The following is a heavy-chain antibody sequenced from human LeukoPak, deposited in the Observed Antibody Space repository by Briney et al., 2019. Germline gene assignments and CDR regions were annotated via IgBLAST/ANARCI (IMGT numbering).Heavy chain of an antibody. CDR3: ARDRDIVATINSKTDAFDI. CDR1: GYTFSSYW. CDR2: INSDGSST. D-gene: IGHD5-12*01. V-gene: IGHV3-74*01. Sequence: PGGSLRLSCAASGYTFSSYWMHWVRQAPGKGLVWVSRINSDGSSTSYADSVKGRFTISRDNAKNTLYLQMNSLRAEDTAVYYCARDRDIVATINSKTDAFDIWGQGTMVTVSS. J-gene: IGHJ3*02.